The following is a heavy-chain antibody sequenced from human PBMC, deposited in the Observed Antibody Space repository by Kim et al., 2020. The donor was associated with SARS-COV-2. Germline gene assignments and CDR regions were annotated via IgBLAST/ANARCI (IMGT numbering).Heavy chain of an antibody. CDR1: GFTFSSYA. CDR2: ISGSGGST. D-gene: IGHD2-2*01. CDR3: AKDSPNDMYQLPPGYFDY. Sequence: GGSLRLSCAASGFTFSSYAMSWVRQAPGKGLEWVSAISGSGGSTYYADSVKGRFTISRDNSKNTLYLQMNSLRAEDTAVYYCAKDSPNDMYQLPPGYFDYWGQGILVTVSS. J-gene: IGHJ4*02. V-gene: IGHV3-23*01.